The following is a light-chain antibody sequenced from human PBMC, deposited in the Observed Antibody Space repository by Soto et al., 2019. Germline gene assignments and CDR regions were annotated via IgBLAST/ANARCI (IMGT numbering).Light chain of an antibody. CDR3: CSYASSGTYV. J-gene: IGLJ1*01. V-gene: IGLV2-23*01. CDR1: SSDVGSYNL. Sequence: QSALTQPASVSGSPGQSITISCTGTSSDVGSYNLVSWYQQHPGKAPKLMIYEGSKRPSGISSRFSGSKSGNTASLTISGLQAEDEADFYCCSYASSGTYVFGIGTKVTVL. CDR2: EGS.